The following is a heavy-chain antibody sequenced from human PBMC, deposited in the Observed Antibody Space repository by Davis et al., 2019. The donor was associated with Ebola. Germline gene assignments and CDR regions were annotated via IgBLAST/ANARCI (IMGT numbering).Heavy chain of an antibody. CDR2: IFYDGDRK. CDR3: ATALGMYHYHAVAV. CDR1: GFTFSSYG. Sequence: GESLKISCAAAGFTFSSYGMHWVRQAPGKGLEWVAVIFYDGDRKYYADSVKGRFTISRDNSNNMLFLQMNSLTTDDTAQYYCATALGMYHYHAVAVWGQGTTVTVSS. D-gene: IGHD2-2*01. J-gene: IGHJ6*02. V-gene: IGHV3-33*03.